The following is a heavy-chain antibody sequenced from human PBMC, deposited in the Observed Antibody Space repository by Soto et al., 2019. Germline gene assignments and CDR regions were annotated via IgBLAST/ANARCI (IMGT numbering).Heavy chain of an antibody. V-gene: IGHV1-8*01. J-gene: IGHJ6*02. Sequence: QVQLVQSGAEVKKPGASVKVSCKASGYTFTSYDINWVRQATGQGLEWMGWMNPNSGNTGYAQKFQGRVTMTRNTSISTAYMEPNSLRSEDTAVYYGARLADIPGGMDVWGQGTTVTVSS. CDR2: MNPNSGNT. D-gene: IGHD3-9*01. CDR3: ARLADIPGGMDV. CDR1: GYTFTSYD.